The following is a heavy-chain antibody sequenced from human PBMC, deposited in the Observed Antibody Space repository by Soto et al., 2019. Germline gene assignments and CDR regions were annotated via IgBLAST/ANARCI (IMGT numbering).Heavy chain of an antibody. J-gene: IGHJ4*02. CDR1: GFTFTSHA. V-gene: IGHV3-23*01. CDR3: AKSGRWYLGDYFDY. Sequence: EVQLLESGGGLVQPGGSLRLSCAASGFTFTSHALSWVHQAPGRGLERVAAISGGGDRTEFADSVKGRFAISRDNSQNRIYLQLNSLRAEDTAVYYCAKSGRWYLGDYFDYWGQGTLVTVSS. CDR2: ISGGGDRT. D-gene: IGHD6-13*01.